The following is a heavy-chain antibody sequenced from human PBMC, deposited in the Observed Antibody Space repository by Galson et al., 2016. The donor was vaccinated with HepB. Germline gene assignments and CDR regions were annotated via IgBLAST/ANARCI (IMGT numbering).Heavy chain of an antibody. CDR1: ELSIISSA. CDR2: IRAGGGDT. D-gene: IGHD2-2*01. Sequence: SLRLSCAVSELSIISSAMSWVRQAPGKGLEWVSSIRAGGGDTYYPDSVKGRFTTSRDMSKNTLYLQMGSLRAEDMAVYYCARDTLSSPWDLDYWGQGTLVTVSA. CDR3: ARDTLSSPWDLDY. J-gene: IGHJ4*02. V-gene: IGHV3-23*01.